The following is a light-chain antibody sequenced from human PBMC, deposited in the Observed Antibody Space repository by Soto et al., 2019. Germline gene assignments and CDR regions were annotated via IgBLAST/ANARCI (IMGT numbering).Light chain of an antibody. CDR3: QQYSSSPLT. Sequence: EIVLTQSPGTLSLSPGERATLSCRASQSVSSSYLACYQQKPGQAPRLLIYGASSRATGIPDRFSGSGSGTDFTLTISRLEPEDFAVYYCQQYSSSPLTFGGGTKVEIK. CDR2: GAS. V-gene: IGKV3-20*01. J-gene: IGKJ4*01. CDR1: QSVSSSY.